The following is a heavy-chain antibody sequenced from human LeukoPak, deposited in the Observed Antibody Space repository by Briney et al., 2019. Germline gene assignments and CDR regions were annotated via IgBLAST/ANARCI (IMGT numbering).Heavy chain of an antibody. J-gene: IGHJ3*02. V-gene: IGHV1-24*01. D-gene: IGHD4-23*01. CDR3: ATDQTVVTRGGWNDAFDI. CDR1: GYTLTELS. Sequence: GASVKVSCKVSGYTLTELSMHWVRQAPGKGLEWMGGFDPKDGETIYAQKFQGRVTMTEDTSTDTAYMELSSLRSEDTAVYYCATDQTVVTRGGWNDAFDIWGQGTMVTVSS. CDR2: FDPKDGET.